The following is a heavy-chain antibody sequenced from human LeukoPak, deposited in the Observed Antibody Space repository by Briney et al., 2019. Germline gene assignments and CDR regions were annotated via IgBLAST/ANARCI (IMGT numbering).Heavy chain of an antibody. J-gene: IGHJ4*02. CDR3: ARHGGGFASRIDY. CDR1: GGSISSYY. D-gene: IGHD6-25*01. CDR2: IYYSGST. V-gene: IGHV4-59*08. Sequence: SETLSLTCTVSGGSISSYYWSWIRQPPGKGLEWIGYIYYSGSTNYNPSLKSRVTISVDTSKNQFSLKLSSVTAADTAVYYCARHGGGFASRIDYWGQGTLVTVSS.